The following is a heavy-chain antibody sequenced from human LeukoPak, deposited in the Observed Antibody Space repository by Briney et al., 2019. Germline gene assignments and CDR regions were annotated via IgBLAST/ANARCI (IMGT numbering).Heavy chain of an antibody. J-gene: IGHJ4*02. CDR2: IYYSGST. D-gene: IGHD6-6*01. CDR3: ARGGYSSSIYFDY. V-gene: IGHV4-30-4*07. Sequence: PSETLSLTCAVSGGSISSGGYSWSWIRQPPGKGLEWIGYIYYSGSTYYNPSLKSRVTISVDTSKNQFSLKLSSVTAADTAVYYCARGGYSSSIYFDYWGQGTLVTVSS. CDR1: GGSISSGGYS.